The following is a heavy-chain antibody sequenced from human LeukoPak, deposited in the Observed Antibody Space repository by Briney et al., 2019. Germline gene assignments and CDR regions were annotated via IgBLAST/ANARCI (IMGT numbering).Heavy chain of an antibody. CDR1: GYSISSGYY. J-gene: IGHJ5*02. CDR2: IYYSGNT. D-gene: IGHD6-13*01. CDR3: ARAYHSSWYLNWFDP. V-gene: IGHV4-38-2*02. Sequence: SETLSLTCTVSGYSISSGYYWGWIRQPPGKGLEWIGSIYYSGNTNYNPSLKSRVTISVDTSKNEFSLKLSSVTAADTAVYYCARAYHSSWYLNWFDPWGQGTLVTVSS.